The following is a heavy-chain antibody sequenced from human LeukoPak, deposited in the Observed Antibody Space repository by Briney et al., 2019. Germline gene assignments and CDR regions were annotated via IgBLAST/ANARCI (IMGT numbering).Heavy chain of an antibody. CDR2: IYYSGST. Sequence: SETLSLTCTVSGGSISSYYWGWIRQSPGKGLEWIGTIYYSGSTYYNPPLKSRVTISVDSKNQFSLKLSSVTAADTAVYYCVRLGIYGDYVEWFDPWGQGTLVIVSA. V-gene: IGHV4-39*07. CDR3: VRLGIYGDYVEWFDP. D-gene: IGHD4-17*01. CDR1: GGSISSYY. J-gene: IGHJ5*02.